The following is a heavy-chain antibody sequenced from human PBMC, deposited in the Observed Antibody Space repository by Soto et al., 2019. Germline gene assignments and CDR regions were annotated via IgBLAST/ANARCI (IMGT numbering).Heavy chain of an antibody. J-gene: IGHJ6*02. Sequence: PGGSLRLSCAASGFTFSSYSMNWVRQAPGKGLEWVSSISSSSSYIYYADSVKGRFTISRDNAKNSLYLQMNSLRAEDTAVYYCARSPQDTAMVTPYYGMDVWGPGTTVTVSS. D-gene: IGHD5-18*01. CDR2: ISSSSSYI. V-gene: IGHV3-21*01. CDR3: ARSPQDTAMVTPYYGMDV. CDR1: GFTFSSYS.